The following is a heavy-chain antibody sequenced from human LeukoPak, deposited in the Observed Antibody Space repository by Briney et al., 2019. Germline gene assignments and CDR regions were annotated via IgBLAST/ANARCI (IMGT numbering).Heavy chain of an antibody. J-gene: IGHJ4*02. CDR3: ARARGGSSDY. D-gene: IGHD1-26*01. Sequence: SETLSLTCTVSGGSISSGGYYWSWIRQPPGKGLEWIGYIYYSGSTNYNPSLKSRVTISVDTSKNQFSLKLSSVTAADTAVYYCARARGGSSDYWGQGTLVTVSS. CDR2: IYYSGST. V-gene: IGHV4-61*08. CDR1: GGSISSGGYY.